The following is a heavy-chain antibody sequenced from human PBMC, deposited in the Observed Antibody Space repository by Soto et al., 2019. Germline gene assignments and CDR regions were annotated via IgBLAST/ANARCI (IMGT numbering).Heavy chain of an antibody. Sequence: SGPTLVNPTQTLTLTCPFSGFSLSTSGVGVGWIRQPPGKALEWLALIYWNDDKRYSPSLKSRLTITKDTSKNQVVLTMTNMDPVDTATYYCAHRPGSGWRLDWFDPWGQGTLVTVSS. V-gene: IGHV2-5*01. CDR2: IYWNDDK. CDR1: GFSLSTSGVG. D-gene: IGHD6-19*01. J-gene: IGHJ5*02. CDR3: AHRPGSGWRLDWFDP.